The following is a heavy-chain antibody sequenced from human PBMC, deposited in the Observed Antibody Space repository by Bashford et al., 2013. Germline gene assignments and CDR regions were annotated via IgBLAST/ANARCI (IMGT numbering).Heavy chain of an antibody. D-gene: IGHD3-10*01. J-gene: IGHJ4*02. CDR3: ARHRDGSGSFDY. V-gene: IGHV4-59*08. Sequence: SSETLSLTCTVSGGSISSYYWSWIRQPPGKGLEWIGYIYYSGSTNYNPSLKSRVTISVDTSKNQFSLKLSSVTAADTAVYYCARHRDGSGSFDYWGQGTLVTVSS. CDR1: GGSISSYY. CDR2: IYYSGST.